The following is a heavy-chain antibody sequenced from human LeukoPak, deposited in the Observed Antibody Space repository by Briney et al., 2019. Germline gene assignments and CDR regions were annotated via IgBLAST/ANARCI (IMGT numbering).Heavy chain of an antibody. J-gene: IGHJ6*02. CDR1: GFTVSSNY. V-gene: IGHV3-66*01. CDR3: ASFRATVTTTGYYGMDV. D-gene: IGHD4-17*01. Sequence: GGSLRLSCAASGFTVSSNYMSWVRQAPGKGLEWVSVIYSGGSTYYADSVKGRFTISRDNSKNTLYLQMNSLRAEDTAVYYCASFRATVTTTGYYGMDVWGQGTTVTVSS. CDR2: IYSGGST.